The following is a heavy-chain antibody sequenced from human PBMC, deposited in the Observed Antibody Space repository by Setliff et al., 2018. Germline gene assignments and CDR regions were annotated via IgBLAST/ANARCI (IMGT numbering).Heavy chain of an antibody. Sequence: SETLSLTCAVSGSAISSGHYWGWIRQPPGKGLEWIGSFRPSGKTYYNPSLNSRVTISVDTSKKQFSLKVTSVTAADTAVYYCVRDAGDGYGVDAYACGGFDFWGQGTMGTV. D-gene: IGHD4-17*01. V-gene: IGHV4-38-2*02. CDR2: FRPSGKT. CDR3: VRDAGDGYGVDAYACGGFDF. J-gene: IGHJ3*01. CDR1: GSAISSGHY.